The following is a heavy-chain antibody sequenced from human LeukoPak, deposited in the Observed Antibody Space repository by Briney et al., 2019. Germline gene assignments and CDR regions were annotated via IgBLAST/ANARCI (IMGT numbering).Heavy chain of an antibody. Sequence: GASVKVSCKASGGTFSSYAISWVRQAPGQGLEWMGGIIPIFGTANYAQKFQGRVTTTADESTSTAYMELSSLRSEDTAVYYCARDPQPYYDSSGYYYSWSDYWGQGTLVTVS. CDR3: ARDPQPYYDSSGYYYSWSDY. V-gene: IGHV1-69*13. CDR2: IIPIFGTA. D-gene: IGHD3-22*01. CDR1: GGTFSSYA. J-gene: IGHJ4*02.